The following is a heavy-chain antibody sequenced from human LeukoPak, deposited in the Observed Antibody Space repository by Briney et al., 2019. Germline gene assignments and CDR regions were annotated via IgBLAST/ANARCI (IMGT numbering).Heavy chain of an antibody. D-gene: IGHD1-26*01. CDR3: AASIVGAEYYFDY. Sequence: GGSLRLSCAASGFTFSTYSMSWVRQAPGKGLEWVSAISGSGGSKYYADSVKGRFTISRDNSKNTLYLQMNSLRAEDTAVYYCAASIVGAEYYFDYWGQGTLVTVSS. CDR1: GFTFSTYS. V-gene: IGHV3-23*01. CDR2: ISGSGGSK. J-gene: IGHJ4*02.